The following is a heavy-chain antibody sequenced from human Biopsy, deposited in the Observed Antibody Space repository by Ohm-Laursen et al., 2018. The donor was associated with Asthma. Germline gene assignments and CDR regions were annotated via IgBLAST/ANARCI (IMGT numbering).Heavy chain of an antibody. D-gene: IGHD3-22*01. CDR3: ARGDSSNWSHYYFDY. CDR1: GFAVSSDH. J-gene: IGHJ4*02. Sequence: SLRLSCAASGFAVSSDHMFWVRQAPGKGLEWVSVISSGGTSHTADSVRGRFTISRDYSKNTLYLQMHSLRAEDTAVYYCARGDSSNWSHYYFDYWGQGTLVTVSS. CDR2: ISSGGTS. V-gene: IGHV3-53*01.